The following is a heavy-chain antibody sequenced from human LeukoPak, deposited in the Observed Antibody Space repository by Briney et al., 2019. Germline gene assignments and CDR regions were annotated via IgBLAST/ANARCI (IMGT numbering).Heavy chain of an antibody. CDR1: GYTFTSYG. CDR3: ARGGPNYYDSSGSHDY. Sequence: ASVKVSCKASGYTFTSYGISWVRQAPGQGLEGMGWISAYNGNTNYAQKLQGRVTMTTDTSTSTAYMELRSLRSDDTAVYYCARGGPNYYDSSGSHDYWGQGTLVTVSS. D-gene: IGHD3-22*01. CDR2: ISAYNGNT. V-gene: IGHV1-18*01. J-gene: IGHJ4*02.